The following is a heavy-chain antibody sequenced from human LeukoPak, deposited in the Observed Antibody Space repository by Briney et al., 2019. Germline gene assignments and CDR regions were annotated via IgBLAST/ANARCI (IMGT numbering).Heavy chain of an antibody. J-gene: IGHJ4*02. Sequence: PGGSLRLSCAASGFTFSGYEMNWVRQAPGKGLGWVSYISSSGSTIYYADSVKGRFTISRDNAKNSLYLQMNSLRAEDTAVYYCASSIAAAGFDYWGQGTLVTVSS. V-gene: IGHV3-48*03. CDR3: ASSIAAAGFDY. D-gene: IGHD6-13*01. CDR1: GFTFSGYE. CDR2: ISSSGSTI.